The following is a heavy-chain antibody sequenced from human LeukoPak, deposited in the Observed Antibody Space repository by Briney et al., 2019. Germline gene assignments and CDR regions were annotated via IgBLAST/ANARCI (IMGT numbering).Heavy chain of an antibody. D-gene: IGHD3-22*01. Sequence: SETLSLTCAVYGGSFSGYYWSWIRQPPGKGLEWIGEINHSGSTKYNPSLKSRVTISVDRSKNQFSLKLSAVTAADTAVYYCARGPDFYDSSGYYPIGGQGTLVTVSS. CDR3: ARGPDFYDSSGYYPI. CDR2: INHSGST. V-gene: IGHV4-34*01. J-gene: IGHJ4*02. CDR1: GGSFSGYY.